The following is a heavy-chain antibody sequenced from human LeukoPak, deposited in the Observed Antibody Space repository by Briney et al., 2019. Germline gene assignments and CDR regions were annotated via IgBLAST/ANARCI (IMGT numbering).Heavy chain of an antibody. D-gene: IGHD3-10*01. CDR3: ARPYGSGSYSSWFDL. CDR1: GFTFSSYG. Sequence: TGGSLRLSCAASGFTFSSYGMHWVRQAPGKGLEWVAFIRYDGSNKYYADSVKGRFTISRDNSKNTLYLQMNSLRAEDTAVYYCARPYGSGSYSSWFDLWGQGTLVTVSS. J-gene: IGHJ5*02. V-gene: IGHV3-30*02. CDR2: IRYDGSNK.